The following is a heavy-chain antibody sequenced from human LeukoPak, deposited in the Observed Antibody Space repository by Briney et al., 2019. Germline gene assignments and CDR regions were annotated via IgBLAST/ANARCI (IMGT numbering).Heavy chain of an antibody. J-gene: IGHJ3*02. CDR1: GFTFSSYG. CDR3: ARLSGYEKGYVFDI. V-gene: IGHV3-30*03. D-gene: IGHD5-12*01. CDR2: VSYDGRIK. Sequence: GGSLRLPCAASGFTFSSYGMHWVRQAPGKGLEWVAVVSYDGRIKYYADSVKGRLTVSRDNSKNTLYLQMNSLRGDDTAVYYCARLSGYEKGYVFDIWGQGTMVTVSS.